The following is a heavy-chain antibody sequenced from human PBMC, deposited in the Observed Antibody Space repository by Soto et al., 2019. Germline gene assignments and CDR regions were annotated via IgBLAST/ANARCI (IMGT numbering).Heavy chain of an antibody. CDR2: ISAYNGNT. CDR1: GYTFTSYG. J-gene: IGHJ3*02. CDR3: ARRQTSSGWLVAKWGAFDI. Sequence: ASVKVSCKASGYTFTSYGISWVRQAPGQGLEWMGWISAYNGNTNYAQKLQGRVTMTTDTSTSTAYMELRSLRSDDTAVYYCARRQTSSGWLVAKWGAFDIWGQGTMVTVSS. V-gene: IGHV1-18*01. D-gene: IGHD6-19*01.